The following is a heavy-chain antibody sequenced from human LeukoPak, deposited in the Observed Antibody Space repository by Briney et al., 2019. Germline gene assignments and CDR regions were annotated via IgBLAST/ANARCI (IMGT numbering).Heavy chain of an antibody. J-gene: IGHJ4*02. CDR2: ISSSSSYI. V-gene: IGHV3-21*01. D-gene: IGHD3-16*02. CDR3: ARDEEVRLGELSLYRRDYFDY. Sequence: GGALRLSCAASGFTFSSYRMNWVRPAPGKGLEGVSSISSSSSYIYYADSVKGRFTISRDNAKNSLYLQMNSLRAEDTAVYYCARDEEVRLGELSLYRRDYFDYWGQGTLVTVSA. CDR1: GFTFSSYR.